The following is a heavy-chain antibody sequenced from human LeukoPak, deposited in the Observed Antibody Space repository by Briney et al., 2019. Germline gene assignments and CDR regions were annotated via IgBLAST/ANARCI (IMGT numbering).Heavy chain of an antibody. Sequence: GGSLRLPCAASGFTFSSYWMSWVRQAPGKGLEWVANIKQDGSERYADPMKGRFTISRDNAKNSMYLQVDSLRVEDTAVYYCARVGPFGGDYFLDQWGQGTLVTVSS. D-gene: IGHD4-17*01. CDR3: ARVGPFGGDYFLDQ. CDR1: GFTFSSYW. CDR2: IKQDGSER. V-gene: IGHV3-7*05. J-gene: IGHJ4*02.